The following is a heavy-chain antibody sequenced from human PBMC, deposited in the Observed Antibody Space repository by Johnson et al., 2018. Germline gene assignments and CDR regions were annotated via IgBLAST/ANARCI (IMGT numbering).Heavy chain of an antibody. CDR1: GLTFDDHA. V-gene: IGHV3-9*01. J-gene: IGHJ6*02. D-gene: IGHD6-19*01. Sequence: VESGRSLRLSCVASGLTFDDHAMHWVRQAPGKGLEWISVITWNSGTIAYADSVKGRFTISRDNAKNSLYLEMNSLRVEDTALYFCAKEKGIAVSRGMGVWGQGTTVTVSS. CDR2: ITWNSGTI. CDR3: AKEKGIAVSRGMGV.